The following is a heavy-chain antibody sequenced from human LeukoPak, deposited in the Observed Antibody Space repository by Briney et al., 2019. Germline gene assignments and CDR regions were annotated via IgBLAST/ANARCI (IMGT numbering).Heavy chain of an antibody. CDR3: ARDLYEGYYYEGFDY. V-gene: IGHV1-69*13. CDR2: IIPIFGTA. D-gene: IGHD3-22*01. Sequence: SVKVSCKASGGTFSSYAISWVRQAPGQGLEWMGGIIPIFGTANYAQKFQGRVTITADESTSTAYMELSSLRSEDTAVYYCARDLYEGYYYEGFDYWGQGTLVTVSS. CDR1: GGTFSSYA. J-gene: IGHJ4*02.